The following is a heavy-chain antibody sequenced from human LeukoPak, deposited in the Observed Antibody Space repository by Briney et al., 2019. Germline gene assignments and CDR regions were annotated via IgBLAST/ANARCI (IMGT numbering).Heavy chain of an antibody. CDR2: VSTDGSTT. CDR1: GFTFSTSW. Sequence: GGSLRLSCAASGFTFSTSWMHWVRQASGKGLEWVSHVSTDGSTTAYADSVKGRFIISRENAKNTVYLQMNSLRAEDTTVYYCATVSEYWGQGTLVTVSS. V-gene: IGHV3-74*01. CDR3: ATVSEY. J-gene: IGHJ4*02.